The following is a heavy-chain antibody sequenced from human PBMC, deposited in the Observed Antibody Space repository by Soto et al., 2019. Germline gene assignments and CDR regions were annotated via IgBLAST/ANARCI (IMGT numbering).Heavy chain of an antibody. V-gene: IGHV4-30-4*01. D-gene: IGHD4-17*01. Sequence: PSETLSLTCTVSGGSISSGDYYWSWIRQPPGKGLEWIGYIYYSGSTYYNPSLKSRVTISVDTSKNQFSLKLSSVTAADTAVYYCASSPRTVTTYLFDYWGQGTLVTVS. CDR1: GGSISSGDYY. CDR2: IYYSGST. J-gene: IGHJ4*02. CDR3: ASSPRTVTTYLFDY.